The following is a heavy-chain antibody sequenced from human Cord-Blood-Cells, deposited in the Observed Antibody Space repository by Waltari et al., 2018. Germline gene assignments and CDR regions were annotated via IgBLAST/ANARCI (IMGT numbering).Heavy chain of an antibody. J-gene: IGHJ5*02. CDR3: ARLVGCSSTSCYFWFDP. CDR2: IYYSGST. D-gene: IGHD2-2*01. V-gene: IGHV4-59*01. CDR1: GGSLSSYY. Sequence: QVQLQESGPGLVKPSETLSLTCTVSGGSLSSYYWSWHRKPPGKGLEWIGYIYYSGSTNYNPSLKSRVTISVDTSKNQFSLKLSSVTAADTAVYYCARLVGCSSTSCYFWFDPWGQGTLVTVSS.